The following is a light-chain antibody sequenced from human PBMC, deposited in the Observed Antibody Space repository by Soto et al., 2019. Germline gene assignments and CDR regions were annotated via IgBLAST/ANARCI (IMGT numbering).Light chain of an antibody. CDR1: SNDVGGYNY. J-gene: IGLJ1*01. CDR3: NSYTTSSTYV. CDR2: DVS. V-gene: IGLV2-14*01. Sequence: QSVLTQPASLSGSPGQSITLSCTGNSNDVGGYNYVSWYQQHPGKAPKLMIYDVSNRPSGVSNRFSGSKSGNTASLTISGLQAEDEADYCCNSYTTSSTYVFGTGTKVTVL.